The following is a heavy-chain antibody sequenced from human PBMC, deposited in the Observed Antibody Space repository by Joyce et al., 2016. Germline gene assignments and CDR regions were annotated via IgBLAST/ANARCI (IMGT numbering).Heavy chain of an antibody. CDR1: GFTFSSFA. J-gene: IGHJ4*02. Sequence: AASGFTFSSFAMTWCRQGPGKGLEWVSTISGSGGSTYYAESVRGRFTISRDNSKSTVYLQMNSLRAEDTAVYYCAKDYRPGYWGQGTLVTVSS. D-gene: IGHD3-16*02. V-gene: IGHV3-23*01. CDR3: AKDYRPGY. CDR2: ISGSGGST.